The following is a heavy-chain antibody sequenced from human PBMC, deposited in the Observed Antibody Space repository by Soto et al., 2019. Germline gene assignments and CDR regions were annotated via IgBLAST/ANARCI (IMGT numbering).Heavy chain of an antibody. CDR3: ARQGRPGYCTGGNCYPTFDI. CDR1: GSSMSSSAYY. Sequence: QMHLQQSGPGLVKPSETLSLTCTVAGSSMSSSAYYWGWIRQPPGKGLEWIGSVYYTGITDYKSSRESRVSISADPYKNQFSLRLTSLSAADTAIYFCARQGRPGYCTGGNCYPTFDIWGPGTMVTVSS. J-gene: IGHJ3*02. V-gene: IGHV4-39*01. D-gene: IGHD2-15*01. CDR2: VYYTGIT.